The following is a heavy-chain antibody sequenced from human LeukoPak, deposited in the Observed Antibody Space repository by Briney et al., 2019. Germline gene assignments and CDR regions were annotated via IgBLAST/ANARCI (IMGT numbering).Heavy chain of an antibody. D-gene: IGHD6-19*01. CDR2: ISSSSSYI. Sequence: GGSLRLSCAASGFTFSSYSMNWVRQAPRKGLEWVSSISSSSSYIYYADSVKGRFTISRDNAKNSLYLQMNSLRAEDTAVYYCARDRGVAGTRAFDIWGQGTMVTVSS. CDR1: GFTFSSYS. J-gene: IGHJ3*02. CDR3: ARDRGVAGTRAFDI. V-gene: IGHV3-21*01.